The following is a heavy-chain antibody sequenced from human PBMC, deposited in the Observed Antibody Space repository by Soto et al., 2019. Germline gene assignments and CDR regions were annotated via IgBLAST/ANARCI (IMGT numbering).Heavy chain of an antibody. CDR1: GYTFTIYG. Sequence: ASVKVSCKASGYTFTIYGSIWVRQAPGQGLEWMGWISAYNGNTNYAQKLQGRVTMTTDTSTSTAYMELRSLRSDDTAVYYCARDLIAAAGEYNWFDPWGQGTLVTVSS. CDR2: ISAYNGNT. J-gene: IGHJ5*02. D-gene: IGHD6-13*01. CDR3: ARDLIAAAGEYNWFDP. V-gene: IGHV1-18*01.